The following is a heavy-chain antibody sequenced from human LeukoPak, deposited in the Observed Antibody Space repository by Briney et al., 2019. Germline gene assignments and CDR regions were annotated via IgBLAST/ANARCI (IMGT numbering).Heavy chain of an antibody. CDR1: GGSFSGYY. CDR2: INHSGST. CDR3: ARRPSYCSSTSCYTGYHYYYGMDV. D-gene: IGHD2-2*02. J-gene: IGHJ6*02. V-gene: IGHV4-34*01. Sequence: SETLSLTCAVYGGSFSGYYWSWIRQPPGKGLEWIGGINHSGSTNYNPSLKSRVTISVDTSKNQFSLKLSSVTAADTAVYYCARRPSYCSSTSCYTGYHYYYGMDVWGQGTTVTVSS.